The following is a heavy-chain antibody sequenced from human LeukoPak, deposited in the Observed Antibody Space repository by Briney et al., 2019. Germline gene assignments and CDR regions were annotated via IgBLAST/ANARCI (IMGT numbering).Heavy chain of an antibody. V-gene: IGHV4-59*01. CDR3: ARVLLWHRGMDV. D-gene: IGHD3-10*01. CDR2: IYYSGST. CDR1: GGSISSYY. Sequence: PSETLSLTYTVSGGSISSYYWSWIRQPPGKGLEWIGYIYYSGSTNYNPSLKSRVTISVDTSKNQFSLKLSSVTAADTAVYYCARVLLWHRGMDVWGQGTTVTVSS. J-gene: IGHJ6*02.